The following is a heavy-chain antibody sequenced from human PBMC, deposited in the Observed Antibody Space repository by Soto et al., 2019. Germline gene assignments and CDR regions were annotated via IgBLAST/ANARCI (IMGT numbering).Heavy chain of an antibody. Sequence: ASVKVSFKASGYTFNDCYIHWVRQAPGQGLEGMGWINPNSGGTKYAQKFQGRVTMTRDTSISTAYMELSRLRTDDTAVYYCATLGAGAFDYWGQGSLVTVSS. CDR2: INPNSGGT. CDR1: GYTFNDCY. CDR3: ATLGAGAFDY. V-gene: IGHV1-2*02. J-gene: IGHJ4*02. D-gene: IGHD3-16*01.